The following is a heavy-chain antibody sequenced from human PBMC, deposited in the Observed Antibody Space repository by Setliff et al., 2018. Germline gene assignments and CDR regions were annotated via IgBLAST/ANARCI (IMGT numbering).Heavy chain of an antibody. CDR3: ARGIGGYCSSMSSSNESWP. V-gene: IGHV4-34*01. Sequence: SETLSLTCAVYSGSFSGYFWSWIRQPPGKGLEWIGEIDHSGSTNYNPSLKSRVTISVDTSKNQFSLKLSSVTAADTAVYYCARGIGGYCSSMSSSNESWPWGQGTLVTVSS. CDR1: SGSFSGYF. CDR2: IDHSGST. D-gene: IGHD2-2*01. J-gene: IGHJ5*02.